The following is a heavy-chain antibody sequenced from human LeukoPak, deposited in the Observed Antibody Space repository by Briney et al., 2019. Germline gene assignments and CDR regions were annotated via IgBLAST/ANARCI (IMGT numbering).Heavy chain of an antibody. J-gene: IGHJ3*02. CDR3: ASTNGNYYDSSGYYSPGAFDI. CDR1: GGSFSGYY. V-gene: IGHV4-34*01. CDR2: INNSGST. Sequence: SETLSLTCAVYGGSFSGYYWSWIRQPPGKGLEWIGEINNSGSTNYNPSLKSRVTISVDTSKNLFSLKLSTVTAADTAVYYCASTNGNYYDSSGYYSPGAFDIWGQGTMVTVSS. D-gene: IGHD3-22*01.